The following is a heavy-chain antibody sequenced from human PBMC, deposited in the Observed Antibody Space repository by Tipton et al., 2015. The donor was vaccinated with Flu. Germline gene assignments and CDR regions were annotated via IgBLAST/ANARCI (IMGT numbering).Heavy chain of an antibody. V-gene: IGHV5-51*01. J-gene: IGHJ6*02. CDR2: IYPGDSDT. Sequence: QLVQSGAEVKKPGESLKISCKGSGYSFTSYWIGWVRQMPGKGLEWMGIIYPGDSDTRYSPSFQGQVTISADKSISTAYLQWSSLRASDSAMYYCVRSAAAGNYYYYGMDVWGQGTTVTVSS. D-gene: IGHD6-13*01. CDR3: VRSAAAGNYYYYGMDV. CDR1: GYSFTSYW.